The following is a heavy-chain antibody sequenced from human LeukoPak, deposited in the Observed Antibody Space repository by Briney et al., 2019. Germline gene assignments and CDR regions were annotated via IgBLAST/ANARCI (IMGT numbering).Heavy chain of an antibody. CDR1: GLTFSGYA. J-gene: IGHJ4*02. CDR3: AKGGENWSPDY. Sequence: GGSLRLSCAASGLTFSGYAINWVRQAPGKGLEWVSTITTSGGTIYYADSVKGRFTISRDNSKTTLYLQMNSLRAEDTAVYYCAKGGENWSPDYWGQGTLVPVSS. D-gene: IGHD1-1*01. CDR2: ITTSGGTI. V-gene: IGHV3-23*01.